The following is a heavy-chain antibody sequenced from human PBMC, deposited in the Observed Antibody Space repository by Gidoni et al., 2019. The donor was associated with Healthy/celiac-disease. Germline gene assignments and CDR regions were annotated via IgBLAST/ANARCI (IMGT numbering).Heavy chain of an antibody. V-gene: IGHV3-23*01. D-gene: IGHD2-2*01. Sequence: EVQLLESGGGLVQPGGYLRLSCAASGFTFSSYAMSWVRQAPGKGLEWVSANSGSGGSTYYADSVKGRFTISRDNSKNTLYLQMNSLRAEDTAVYYCAKLPRYCSSTSCYLGAFDIWGQGTMVTVSS. J-gene: IGHJ3*02. CDR2: NSGSGGST. CDR1: GFTFSSYA. CDR3: AKLPRYCSSTSCYLGAFDI.